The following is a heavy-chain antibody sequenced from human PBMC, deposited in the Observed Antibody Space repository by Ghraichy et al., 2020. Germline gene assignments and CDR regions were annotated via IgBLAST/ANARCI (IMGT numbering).Heavy chain of an antibody. CDR3: ARAMMTTVVTGAFDI. J-gene: IGHJ3*02. V-gene: IGHV4-4*02. Sequence: SETLSLTCAVSGGSISSSNWWSWVRQPPGKGLEWIGEIYHSGSTNYNPSLKSRVTISVDKSKNQFSLKLSSVTAADTAVYYCARAMMTTVVTGAFDIWGQGTMVTVSS. CDR1: GGSISSSNW. D-gene: IGHD4-23*01. CDR2: IYHSGST.